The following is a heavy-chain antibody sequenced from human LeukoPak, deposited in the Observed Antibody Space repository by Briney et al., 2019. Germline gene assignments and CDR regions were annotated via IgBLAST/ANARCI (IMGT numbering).Heavy chain of an antibody. CDR2: IYSSGST. CDR3: ARRGDGGRSFDY. V-gene: IGHV3-53*01. D-gene: IGHD4-23*01. J-gene: IGHJ4*02. CDR1: GFNASNNY. Sequence: PGGSLRLSCAASGFNASNNYMTWVRQAPGKGLEWVSLIYSSGSTYYADSVKGRFTISRDNSKNTLYLQVNSLRAEDTAVYYCARRGDGGRSFDYWGQGTLVTVSS.